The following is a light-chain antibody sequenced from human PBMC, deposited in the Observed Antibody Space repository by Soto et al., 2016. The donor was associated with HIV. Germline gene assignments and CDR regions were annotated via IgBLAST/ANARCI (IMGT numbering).Light chain of an antibody. J-gene: IGKJ4*01. CDR2: DAS. V-gene: IGKV1-8*01. CDR3: QQSYSTLT. CDR1: EGISSY. Sequence: AIRMTQSPSSLSASTGDRVTITCRASEGISSYLAWYQQKPGKAPQLLIYDASTLKSGVPSRFSGSGSGTDLTLTIRGLQSEDFATYYSQQSYSTLTFGGGTKVEIK.